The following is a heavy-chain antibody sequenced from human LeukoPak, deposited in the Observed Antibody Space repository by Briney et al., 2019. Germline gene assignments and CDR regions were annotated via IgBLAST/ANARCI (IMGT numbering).Heavy chain of an antibody. CDR3: AKDGMVTPSGWFDP. D-gene: IGHD5-18*01. V-gene: IGHV3-23*01. CDR1: GFTFSRYA. J-gene: IGHJ5*02. Sequence: GGSLRLSCAASGFTFSRYAMSWVRQAPGKGLEWVSGISGSGGSTYYADSVMGRFTISRDNSKNTLYLQMNSLRAEDTAVYYCAKDGMVTPSGWFDPWGQGTLVTVSS. CDR2: ISGSGGST.